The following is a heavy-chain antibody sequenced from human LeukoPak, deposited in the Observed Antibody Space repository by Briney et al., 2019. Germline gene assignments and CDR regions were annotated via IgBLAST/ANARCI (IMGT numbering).Heavy chain of an antibody. CDR1: GFIFSSTW. D-gene: IGHD1-7*01. Sequence: GGSLRLSCAGSGFIFSSTWMHWVRRAPGEELVWVSRINSDGSTINYADSVKGRLTISKDNAKNTLYLQMNSLRVEDTALYFCATAGNYRFDYWGQGTLVTVSS. J-gene: IGHJ4*02. CDR2: INSDGSTI. CDR3: ATAGNYRFDY. V-gene: IGHV3-74*01.